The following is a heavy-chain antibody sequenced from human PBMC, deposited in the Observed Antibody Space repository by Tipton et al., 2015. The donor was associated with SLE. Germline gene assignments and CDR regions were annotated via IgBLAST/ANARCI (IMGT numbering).Heavy chain of an antibody. CDR3: ARRRGSVVVVPAAMEGFDP. CDR1: GGSISSYY. J-gene: IGHJ5*02. V-gene: IGHV4-59*12. Sequence: TLSLTCTVSGGSISSYYWSWIRQPPGKGLEWIGYIYYSGSTNYNPSLKSRVTISVDTSKNQFSLKLSSVTAADTAVYYCARRRGSVVVVPAAMEGFDPWGQGTLVTVSS. D-gene: IGHD2-2*01. CDR2: IYYSGST.